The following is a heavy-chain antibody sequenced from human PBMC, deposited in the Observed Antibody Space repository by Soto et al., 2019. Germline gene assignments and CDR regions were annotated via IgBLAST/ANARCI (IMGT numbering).Heavy chain of an antibody. J-gene: IGHJ3*01. Sequence: DVQLVESGEGLIQPGESLRLSCAAFGLTVSGKKYVAWVRQAPGKGLEWVSALYDVDGSFYADSVKGRFTTSSDSSKTTVYLQMNGLRPDDTAVYYCASWHEREHAYDVWGQGTTVTVSS. CDR2: LYDVDGS. CDR1: GLTVSGKKY. V-gene: IGHV3-53*01. CDR3: ASWHEREHAYDV. D-gene: IGHD1-1*01.